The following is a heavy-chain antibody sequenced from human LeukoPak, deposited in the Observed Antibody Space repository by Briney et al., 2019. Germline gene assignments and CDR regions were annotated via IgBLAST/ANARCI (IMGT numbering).Heavy chain of an antibody. CDR2: TYTSGST. D-gene: IGHD3-16*01. CDR1: GGSISSYY. V-gene: IGHV4-4*07. CDR3: ARDYAEGSGAYFDY. Sequence: PSETLSLTCTVSGGSISSYYWSWIRQPAGKGLEWIGRTYTSGSTNYNPSLKSRVTMSVDTSKNQFSLKLSSVTAADTAVYYCARDYAEGSGAYFDYWGQGTLVTVSS. J-gene: IGHJ4*02.